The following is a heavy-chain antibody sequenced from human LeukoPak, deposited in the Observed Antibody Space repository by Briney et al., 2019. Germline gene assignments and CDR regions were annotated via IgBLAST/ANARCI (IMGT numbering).Heavy chain of an antibody. D-gene: IGHD3-10*01. CDR3: AADYYGRPYYFDY. J-gene: IGHJ4*02. V-gene: IGHV4-59*01. Sequence: SETLSLTCTVSGGSISSYYWSWIRQPPGKGLEWIGYIYYSGSTNYNPSLKSRVTISVDTSKNQFSLKLSSVTAADTAVYYCAADYYGRPYYFDYWGQGTLVTVSS. CDR2: IYYSGST. CDR1: GGSISSYY.